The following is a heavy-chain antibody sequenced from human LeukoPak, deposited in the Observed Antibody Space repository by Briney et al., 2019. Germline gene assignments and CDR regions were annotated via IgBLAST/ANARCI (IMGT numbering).Heavy chain of an antibody. Sequence: PSETLSLTRTVSGRSVTRGGYYWGWIRQNPGKGLEWIGYIYYSGSTYYNPSLKTRVTISVDTSKNQFSLRVTSVTAADTAVYYCARAPGLGYCSGDSCPRPFDIWGQGTTVAVSS. D-gene: IGHD2-15*01. CDR2: IYYSGST. CDR3: ARAPGLGYCSGDSCPRPFDI. CDR1: GRSVTRGGYY. J-gene: IGHJ3*02. V-gene: IGHV4-31*03.